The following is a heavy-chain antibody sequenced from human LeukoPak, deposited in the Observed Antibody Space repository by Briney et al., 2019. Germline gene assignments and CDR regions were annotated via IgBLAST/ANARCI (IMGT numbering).Heavy chain of an antibody. J-gene: IGHJ4*02. CDR3: VKGAPFDY. D-gene: IGHD4/OR15-4a*01. Sequence: PGGSLRLSCAASGFTFSDQWMHWVRQGPEKGLVWVSRINGDGSSTAYADFVKGRFTISRDNARNTLSLQMNSLRIEDTAIYYCVKGAPFDYWGQGTLVAASS. V-gene: IGHV3-74*03. CDR2: INGDGSST. CDR1: GFTFSDQW.